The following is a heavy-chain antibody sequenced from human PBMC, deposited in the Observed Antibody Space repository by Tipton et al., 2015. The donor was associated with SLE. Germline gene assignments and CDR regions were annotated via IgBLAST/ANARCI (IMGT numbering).Heavy chain of an antibody. V-gene: IGHV4-4*07. J-gene: IGHJ5*01. Sequence: GLVKPSETLSLTCSVSGGSINNYYWNWIRQTQGKGLEWIGRINTSGKTNYNPSLQSRVTVSVDTSRNDFSLKIHSVTAADTAVYYCANGWFNWYDPWGQGTLVTLSS. CDR1: GGSINNYY. CDR2: INTSGKT. D-gene: IGHD6-19*01. CDR3: ANGWFNWYDP.